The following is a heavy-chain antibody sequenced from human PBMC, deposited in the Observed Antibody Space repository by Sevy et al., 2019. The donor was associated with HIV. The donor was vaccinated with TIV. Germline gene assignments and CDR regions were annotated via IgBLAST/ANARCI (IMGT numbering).Heavy chain of an antibody. CDR1: GYTFTGYY. D-gene: IGHD2-15*01. Sequence: ASVKVPCKASGYTFTGYYMHWVRQAPGQGLEWMGWINPNSGGTNYAQKFQGRVTMTRDTSISTAYMELSRLRSDDTAVYYCARAIVVVVAATLLDFDYWGQGTLVTVSS. CDR3: ARAIVVVVAATLLDFDY. V-gene: IGHV1-2*02. CDR2: INPNSGGT. J-gene: IGHJ4*02.